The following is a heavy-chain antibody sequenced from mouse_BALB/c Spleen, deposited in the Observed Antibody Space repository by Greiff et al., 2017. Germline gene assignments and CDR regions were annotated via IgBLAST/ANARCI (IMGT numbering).Heavy chain of an antibody. V-gene: IGHV1S81*02. CDR3: ATNWDGDFDY. J-gene: IGHJ2*01. D-gene: IGHD4-1*02. Sequence: VQLQQPGAELVQPGASVKLSCKASGYTFTSYWMHWVKQRPGQGLEWIGEINPSNGRTNYNEKFKSKATLTVDKSSSTADMQLSSLTSEDSAVYYCATNWDGDFDYWGQGTTLTVSS. CDR2: INPSNGRT. CDR1: GYTFTSYW.